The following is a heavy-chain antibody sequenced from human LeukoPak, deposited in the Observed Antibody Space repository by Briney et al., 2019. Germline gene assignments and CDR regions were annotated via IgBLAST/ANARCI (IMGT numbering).Heavy chain of an antibody. J-gene: IGHJ4*02. CDR1: GDSISISGYC. D-gene: IGHD3-10*01. CDR2: ITPGGST. CDR3: ARERDYYGSGSYAFDH. V-gene: IGHV4-61*02. Sequence: PSETLSLTCTVSGDSISISGYCWSWVRLPAGKGLEWIGRITPGGSTDYSPSLKSRVTISLDTSKNQFSLTLSSVTAADTAVYFCARERDYYGSGSYAFDHWGQGTLVTVSS.